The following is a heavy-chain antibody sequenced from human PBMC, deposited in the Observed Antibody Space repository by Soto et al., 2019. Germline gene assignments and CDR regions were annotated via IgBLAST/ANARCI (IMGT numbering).Heavy chain of an antibody. J-gene: IGHJ3*01. V-gene: IGHV1-46*03. CDR2: INPSRGTT. Sequence: ASVKVSCKASGYTFTSYGISWVRQAPGQGPEWMGMINPSRGTTDYAQKFQGRVTMTRDTSTTTVYMELSSLRSEDTAIYYCTRSKITTAGTDAFDLWGQGTLVTVSS. D-gene: IGHD6-13*01. CDR1: GYTFTSYG. CDR3: TRSKITTAGTDAFDL.